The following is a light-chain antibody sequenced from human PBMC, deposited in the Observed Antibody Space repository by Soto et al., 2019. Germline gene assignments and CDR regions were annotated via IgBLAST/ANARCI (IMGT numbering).Light chain of an antibody. Sequence: IQMTHSPSTLSASVGDRVSITCRASQSVSSWLAWYQQKPGKAPKLLIYDASGLESGVPSRFSGSGSGTEFTLTISSLQPDDFATYYCQQYNSYSQTFGQGTRWIS. CDR1: QSVSSW. CDR2: DAS. CDR3: QQYNSYSQT. J-gene: IGKJ1*01. V-gene: IGKV1-5*01.